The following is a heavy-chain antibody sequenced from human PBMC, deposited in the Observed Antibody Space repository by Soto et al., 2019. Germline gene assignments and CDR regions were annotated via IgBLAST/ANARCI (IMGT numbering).Heavy chain of an antibody. Sequence: QVQLQESGPGLVKPSETLSLTCTVSGGSISSYYWSWIRQPPGKGLEWIGFIYYSGSTSYNPSLQSXXTXAXXASKNQFPLKVSSVTAADTAVYYCARGTSALEFDYWGQGTLVTVSS. V-gene: IGHV4-59*08. D-gene: IGHD1-1*01. J-gene: IGHJ4*02. CDR3: ARGTSALEFDY. CDR2: IYYSGST. CDR1: GGSISSYY.